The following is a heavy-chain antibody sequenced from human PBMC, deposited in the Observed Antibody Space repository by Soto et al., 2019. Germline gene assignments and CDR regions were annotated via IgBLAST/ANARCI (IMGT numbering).Heavy chain of an antibody. Sequence: PGGSLRLSCAASGVTFSSYAMTWVRQAPGKGLEWVSVISGSGVSTFYADSVRGRFTISRDNSENTLYLQMNSLRAEDTAVYYCASRYSSGWYAHWGQGTQVTVSS. J-gene: IGHJ4*02. CDR2: ISGSGVST. D-gene: IGHD6-19*01. V-gene: IGHV3-23*01. CDR3: ASRYSSGWYAH. CDR1: GVTFSSYA.